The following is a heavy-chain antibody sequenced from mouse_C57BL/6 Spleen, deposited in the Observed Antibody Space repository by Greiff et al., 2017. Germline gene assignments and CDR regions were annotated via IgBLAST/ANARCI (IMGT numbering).Heavy chain of an antibody. CDR3: ARFRYYYGSSYGAMDY. V-gene: IGHV1-55*01. CDR2: IYPGSGST. CDR1: GYTFTSYW. J-gene: IGHJ4*01. D-gene: IGHD1-1*01. Sequence: QVQLQQPGAELVKPGASVKMSCKASGYTFTSYWITWVKQRPGQGLEWIGDIYPGSGSTNYNEKFKSKATLTVDTSSSTAYMQLSSLTSEDSAVYYCARFRYYYGSSYGAMDYWGQGTSVTVSS.